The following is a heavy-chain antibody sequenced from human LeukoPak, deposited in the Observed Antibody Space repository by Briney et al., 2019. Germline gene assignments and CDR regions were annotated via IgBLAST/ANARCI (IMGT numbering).Heavy chain of an antibody. J-gene: IGHJ4*02. CDR1: GFTFSSYS. Sequence: GGSLRLSCAASGFTFSSYSMNRVRQAPGKGLEWVSSISSSSSYIYYADSVKGRFTISRDNAKNSLYLQMNSLRAEDTAVYYCARAHSSGWYAAWGQGTLVTVSS. D-gene: IGHD6-19*01. V-gene: IGHV3-21*01. CDR2: ISSSSSYI. CDR3: ARAHSSGWYAA.